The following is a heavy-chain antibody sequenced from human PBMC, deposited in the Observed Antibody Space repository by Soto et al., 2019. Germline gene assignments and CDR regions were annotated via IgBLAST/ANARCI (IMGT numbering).Heavy chain of an antibody. J-gene: IGHJ6*02. CDR1: GYSFTSYW. D-gene: IGHD2-15*01. CDR2: IDPSDSYT. V-gene: IGHV5-10-1*03. Sequence: EVQLVQSGAEVKKPGESLRISCKGSGYSFTSYWISWVRQMPGKGLEWMGRIDPSDSYTNYSPSFQGHVTISADKSISTAYLQWSSLKASDTAMYDCARRLYCSGRSCYSGYYGMDVWGQGTTVTVSS. CDR3: ARRLYCSGRSCYSGYYGMDV.